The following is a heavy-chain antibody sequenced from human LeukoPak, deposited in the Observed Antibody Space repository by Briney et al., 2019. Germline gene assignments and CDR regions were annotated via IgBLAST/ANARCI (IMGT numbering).Heavy chain of an antibody. CDR3: AKRGVVIRVILVGFHKEAYYFDS. Sequence: GRTLRLSYAVSGITLSNYGMSWVRQAPGQGLDLVAGISDSAGRKNYADSVKGRFTISRDNPKNTSYLQMNSLRAEDTAVYFCAKRGVVIRVILVGFHKEAYYFDSWGQGVLVTVSS. CDR2: ISDSAGRK. V-gene: IGHV3-23*01. J-gene: IGHJ4*02. D-gene: IGHD3-10*01. CDR1: GITLSNYG.